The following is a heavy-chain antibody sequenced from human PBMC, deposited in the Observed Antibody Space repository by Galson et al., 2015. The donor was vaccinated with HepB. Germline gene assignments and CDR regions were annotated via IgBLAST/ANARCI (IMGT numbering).Heavy chain of an antibody. CDR2: IKPDGSGK. Sequence: SLRLSCAASGFTFSTYWMTWVRQTPGKGLEGVANIKPDGSGKEYVESVKVRFTVSRDNAKNSLYLQMNSLRIEDTAVYYCARDPCATGGVAYGAFDLWGQGTVVTVSS. D-gene: IGHD3-16*01. V-gene: IGHV3-7*03. J-gene: IGHJ3*01. CDR1: GFTFSTYW. CDR3: ARDPCATGGVAYGAFDL.